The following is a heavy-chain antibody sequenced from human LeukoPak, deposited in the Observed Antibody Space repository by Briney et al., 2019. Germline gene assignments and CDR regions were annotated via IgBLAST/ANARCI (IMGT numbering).Heavy chain of an antibody. CDR3: AKHSSSWYYFDY. D-gene: IGHD6-13*01. CDR1: GFTFSSYA. CDR2: ISGSGGST. V-gene: IGHV3-23*01. Sequence: PGGSLRLSCAASGFTFSSYAMSWVRQAPGKGLEWVLAISGSGGSTYYADSVKGRFTISRDNSKNTLYLQMNSLRAEDTAVYYCAKHSSSWYYFDYWGQGTLVTVSS. J-gene: IGHJ4*02.